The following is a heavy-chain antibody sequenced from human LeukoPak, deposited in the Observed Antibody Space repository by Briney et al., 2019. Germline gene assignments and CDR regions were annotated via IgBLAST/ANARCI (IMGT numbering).Heavy chain of an antibody. J-gene: IGHJ1*01. D-gene: IGHD3-22*01. Sequence: GGSLRLSCAASGFIFSSYAMSWVRQAPGKGLEWVSAISGSGGSTYYADSVKGRFTISRDNSKNTLYLQMNSLRAEDTAVYYCAKVRRYYYDSSGYYPAYFQHWGQGTLVTVSS. CDR3: AKVRRYYYDSSGYYPAYFQH. CDR2: ISGSGGST. V-gene: IGHV3-23*01. CDR1: GFIFSSYA.